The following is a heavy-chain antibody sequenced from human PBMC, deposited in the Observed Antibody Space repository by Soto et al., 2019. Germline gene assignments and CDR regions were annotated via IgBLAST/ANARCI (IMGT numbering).Heavy chain of an antibody. CDR2: IYSGGST. Sequence: EVQLVESGGGLVQPGGSLRLSCAASGFTVSSNYMSWVRQAPGKGLEWVSVIYSGGSTYYADSVKGRFTISRDNSKNTLYLQMNSLRAEDTAVYYCARDRVNSGPFDYWCQGTLVTVSS. CDR3: ARDRVNSGPFDY. CDR1: GFTVSSNY. D-gene: IGHD6-25*01. V-gene: IGHV3-66*01. J-gene: IGHJ4*02.